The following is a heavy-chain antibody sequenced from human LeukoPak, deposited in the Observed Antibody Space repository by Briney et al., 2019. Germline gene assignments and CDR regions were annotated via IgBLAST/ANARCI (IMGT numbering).Heavy chain of an antibody. J-gene: IGHJ6*03. Sequence: GGSLRLSCAASGFTFSTYWMSWVRQAPGKGLEWVAVISYDGSNKYYADSVKGRFTISRDNSKNTLYLQMNSLRAEDTAVYYCAKEGSSSFYYYYYMDVWGKGTTVTVSS. CDR1: GFTFSTYW. CDR3: AKEGSSSFYYYYYMDV. D-gene: IGHD6-6*01. CDR2: ISYDGSNK. V-gene: IGHV3-30*18.